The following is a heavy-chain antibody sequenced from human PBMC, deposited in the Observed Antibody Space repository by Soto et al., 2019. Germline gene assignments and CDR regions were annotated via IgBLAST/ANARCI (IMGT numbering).Heavy chain of an antibody. V-gene: IGHV4-59*01. Sequence: SETVSLTCTVSGGSISSYYWSWIRQPPGRGLEWIGYIYYSGSTNYNPSLKSRVTISVDTSKNQFSLKLSSVTAADTAVYYCARGRYGDFDYWGQGTLVTVSS. J-gene: IGHJ4*02. CDR2: IYYSGST. CDR1: GGSISSYY. CDR3: ARGRYGDFDY. D-gene: IGHD4-17*01.